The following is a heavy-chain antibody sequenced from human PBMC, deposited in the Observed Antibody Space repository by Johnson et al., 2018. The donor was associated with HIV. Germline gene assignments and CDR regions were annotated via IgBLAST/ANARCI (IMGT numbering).Heavy chain of an antibody. Sequence: QVQLVESGGGLIQPGGSLRLSCAASGFTFSSYAMHWVSQAPGKGLEWVAVISYDGRNKYSADSVKGRFTTSRDNSKNTLYLQMNSLRAEDTAVYYCARDRYYYGSGSRDAFDIWGQGIMVTVSS. CDR1: GFTFSSYA. D-gene: IGHD3-10*01. J-gene: IGHJ3*02. V-gene: IGHV3-30-3*01. CDR3: ARDRYYYGSGSRDAFDI. CDR2: ISYDGRNK.